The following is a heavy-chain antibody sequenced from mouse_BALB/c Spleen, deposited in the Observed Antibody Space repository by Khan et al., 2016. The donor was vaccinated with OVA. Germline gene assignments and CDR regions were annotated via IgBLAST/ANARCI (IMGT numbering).Heavy chain of an antibody. Sequence: QVQLKESGPGLVAPSQSLSITCTVSGFSLSRYSVNWVRQPPGKGLEWLGLIWGGGSTDYNSALKSRLIISKDNSQSQVLLKMNSLQTDDTAMYYCTRSYCRYDGYYAMDYWGQGTSVTVSS. CDR1: GFSLSRYS. V-gene: IGHV2-6-4*01. J-gene: IGHJ4*01. CDR3: TRSYCRYDGYYAMDY. CDR2: IWGGGST. D-gene: IGHD2-14*01.